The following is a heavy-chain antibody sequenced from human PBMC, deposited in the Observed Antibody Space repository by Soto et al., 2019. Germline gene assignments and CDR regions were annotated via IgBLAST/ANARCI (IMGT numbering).Heavy chain of an antibody. D-gene: IGHD6-25*01. J-gene: IGHJ4*02. Sequence: VASVKVSCKASGYTFTNSAMHWVRQAPGQRLEWMGWISGGNGNTKYSPKLQDRVTITRDTSASTAYVELSSLRSEDTALYYCARDGVAAGNINFDYWGQGTLVTVSS. V-gene: IGHV1-3*01. CDR1: GYTFTNSA. CDR2: ISGGNGNT. CDR3: ARDGVAAGNINFDY.